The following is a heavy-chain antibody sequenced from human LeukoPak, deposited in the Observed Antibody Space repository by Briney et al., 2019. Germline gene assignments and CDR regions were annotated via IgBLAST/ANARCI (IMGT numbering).Heavy chain of an antibody. D-gene: IGHD3-22*01. Sequence: PSETLPLTCTVSGGSISSYYWSWIRQPPGKGLERIGYIYYSGSTNYNPSLKSRVTISVDTSKNQFSLKLSSVTAADTAVYYCARLRGYDSSGYYASLYYYYMDVWGKGTTVTVSS. CDR2: IYYSGST. J-gene: IGHJ6*03. CDR1: GGSISSYY. V-gene: IGHV4-59*08. CDR3: ARLRGYDSSGYYASLYYYYMDV.